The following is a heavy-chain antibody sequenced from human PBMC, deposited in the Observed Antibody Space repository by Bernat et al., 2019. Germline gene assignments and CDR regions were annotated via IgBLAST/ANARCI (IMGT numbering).Heavy chain of an antibody. V-gene: IGHV4-39*02. CDR3: ARLDFDSGNYYGARYFFDC. CDR2: IYYSGSS. Sequence: QLQLQESGPGLVKPSETLSLTCTVSGGSISSSSYYWGWIRQPPGKGLEWIGSIYYSGSSYHNPALKSRVTILVDSSKNHPSLKLSSVTAADTAVYYCARLDFDSGNYYGARYFFDCWGQGTLVTVSS. CDR1: GGSISSSSYY. J-gene: IGHJ4*02. D-gene: IGHD1-26*01.